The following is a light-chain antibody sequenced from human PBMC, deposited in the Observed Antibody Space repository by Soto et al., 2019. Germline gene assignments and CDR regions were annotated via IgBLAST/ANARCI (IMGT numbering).Light chain of an antibody. CDR2: DAS. J-gene: IGKJ2*01. CDR3: QQRSNWPYT. V-gene: IGKV3-11*01. CDR1: QSVSSY. Sequence: EIVLTQSPATLSLSPGERATLSCRASQSVSSYLACYQQKPGQAPRLLIYDASNRATGIPARFSGSWAWTDFTLPISSLQPEDFSVYYCQQRSNWPYTFGQGTKLEIK.